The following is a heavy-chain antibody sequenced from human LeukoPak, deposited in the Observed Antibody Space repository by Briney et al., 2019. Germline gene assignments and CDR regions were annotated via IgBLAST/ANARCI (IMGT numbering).Heavy chain of an antibody. D-gene: IGHD1-26*01. CDR1: RFTFSDYY. CDR3: ARTRYSGSYGGADY. J-gene: IGHJ4*02. Sequence: GGSLRLSCAASRFTFSDYYMSWIRQAPGRGLEWISYISSTGSTAYYAGSVKGRFTISRDNTRNSLHLQMNSLRAEDTAFYYCARTRYSGSYGGADYWGQGTLVTVSS. V-gene: IGHV3-11*01. CDR2: ISSTGSTA.